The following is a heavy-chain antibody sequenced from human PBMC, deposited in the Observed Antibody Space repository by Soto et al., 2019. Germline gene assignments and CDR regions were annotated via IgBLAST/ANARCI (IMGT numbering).Heavy chain of an antibody. CDR3: AREVVGSYYDFWSGYSDV. Sequence: GASVKVSCKASGYTFTSYYMHWVRQAPGQGIEWMGIINPSGGSTSYAQKFQGRVTMTRDTSTSTVYMELSSLRSEGTAVYYCAREVVGSYYDFWSGYSDVWGKGTTVTVSS. CDR1: GYTFTSYY. CDR2: INPSGGST. J-gene: IGHJ6*04. V-gene: IGHV1-46*03. D-gene: IGHD3-3*01.